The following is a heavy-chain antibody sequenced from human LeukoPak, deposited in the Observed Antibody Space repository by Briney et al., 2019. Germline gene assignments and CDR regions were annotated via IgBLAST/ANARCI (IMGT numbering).Heavy chain of an antibody. J-gene: IGHJ4*02. Sequence: GGSLRLSCAASGFTFSDYYMSWIRQAPGKGLEWVSYIISSGSTIYYADSVKGRFTISRDNAKNSLYLQMNSLRAEDTAVYYCARDDHDFWSGYYDYWGQGTLVTVSS. V-gene: IGHV3-11*01. CDR2: IISSGSTI. CDR1: GFTFSDYY. CDR3: ARDDHDFWSGYYDY. D-gene: IGHD3-3*01.